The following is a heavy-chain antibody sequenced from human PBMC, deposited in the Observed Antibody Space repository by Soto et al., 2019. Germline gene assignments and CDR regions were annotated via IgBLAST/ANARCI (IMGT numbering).Heavy chain of an antibody. CDR1: DFTFGSYV. CDR2: ISFDGSSQ. V-gene: IGHV3-30*03. D-gene: IGHD3-22*01. Sequence: QVQLVESGGGVVQPERSQRLSCVASDFTFGSYVMHWVRQAPGKGLQWVALISFDGSSQYYADSVKVRFTISRDNSRNKMYLQMDSLRPEDTAVYYCAREMIPMIMGGMSALDVWGHGTTVTVS. CDR3: AREMIPMIMGGMSALDV. J-gene: IGHJ6*02.